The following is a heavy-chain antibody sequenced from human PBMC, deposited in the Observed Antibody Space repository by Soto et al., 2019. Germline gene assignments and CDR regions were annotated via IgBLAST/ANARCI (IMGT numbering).Heavy chain of an antibody. J-gene: IGHJ4*02. CDR3: ARYSSAGSCYDY. CDR1: GGSISSYY. Sequence: QVQLQESGPGLVKPSETLSLTCTVSGGSISSYYWSWIRQPAGKGLEWIGRTHTSGSTNYNPSLKSSVTMSVDTSKNQLSLKLTSVTAADTAVYYCARYSSAGSCYDYWGQGTLVTVSS. V-gene: IGHV4-4*07. CDR2: THTSGST. D-gene: IGHD2-15*01.